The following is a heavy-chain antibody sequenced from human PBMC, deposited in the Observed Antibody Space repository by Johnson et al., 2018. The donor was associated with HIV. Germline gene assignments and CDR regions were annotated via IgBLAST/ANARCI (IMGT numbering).Heavy chain of an antibody. D-gene: IGHD2-2*01. CDR2: ISYDGSNK. J-gene: IGHJ3*02. Sequence: QVRLVEFGGGVVQPGRSLRLSCAASGFTFSSYGMHWVRQAPGKGLEWVAVISYDGSNKYYVDSVKGRFTISRDKSKNTLYLQMNSLRAEDTAVYYCAKDGAMAFDIWGQGTLVTVSS. CDR3: AKDGAMAFDI. CDR1: GFTFSSYG. V-gene: IGHV3-30*18.